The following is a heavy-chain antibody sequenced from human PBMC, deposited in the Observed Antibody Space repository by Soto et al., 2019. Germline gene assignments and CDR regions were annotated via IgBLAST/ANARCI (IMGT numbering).Heavy chain of an antibody. D-gene: IGHD3-16*02. Sequence: SETLSLTCTVSGGSISSYYWSWIRQPPGKGLEWIGYIYYSGSTNYNPSLKSRVTISVDTSKSQFSLKLSSVTAADTAVYYCARLGRYDYIWGSYRYNEYFQHWGQGTLVTVSS. V-gene: IGHV4-59*08. CDR1: GGSISSYY. CDR3: ARLGRYDYIWGSYRYNEYFQH. CDR2: IYYSGST. J-gene: IGHJ1*01.